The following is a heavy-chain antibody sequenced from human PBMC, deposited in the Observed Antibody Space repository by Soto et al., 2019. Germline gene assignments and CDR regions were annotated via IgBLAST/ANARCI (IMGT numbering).Heavy chain of an antibody. J-gene: IGHJ4*02. V-gene: IGHV3-30*03. CDR1: GFTFSSYG. D-gene: IGHD6-19*01. Sequence: GGSLRLSCAASGFTFSSYGMHWVRQAPGKGLEWVAVISYDGSNKYYADSVKGRFTISRDNSKNTLYLQMNSLRAEDTAVYYCAVSSSGWADYYFDYWGQGTLVTVSS. CDR2: ISYDGSNK. CDR3: AVSSSGWADYYFDY.